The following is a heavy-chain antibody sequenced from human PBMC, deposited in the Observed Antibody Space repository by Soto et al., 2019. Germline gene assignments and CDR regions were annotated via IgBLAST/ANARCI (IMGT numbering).Heavy chain of an antibody. CDR1: GGTFSSYA. V-gene: IGHV1-69*01. D-gene: IGHD6-13*01. CDR3: ARALTSAVAAALIEGYYYGMDV. Sequence: QVQLVQSGAEVKKPGSSVKVSCKASGGTFSSYAISWVRQAPGQGLEWMGGIIPIFGTANYAQKFQGRVTITADESTSTAYMELSSLRSEDTAVYYCARALTSAVAAALIEGYYYGMDVWGQGTTVTVSS. CDR2: IIPIFGTA. J-gene: IGHJ6*02.